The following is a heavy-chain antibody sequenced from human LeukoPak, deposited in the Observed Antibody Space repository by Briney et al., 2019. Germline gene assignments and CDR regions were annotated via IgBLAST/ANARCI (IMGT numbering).Heavy chain of an antibody. CDR2: IYYSGST. CDR1: GGSISSYY. D-gene: IGHD6-19*01. V-gene: IGHV4-59*01. CDR3: ARDDAVAGSRGINY. Sequence: SETLSLTCTVSGGSISSYYWSWVRQPPGKGLEGIGYIYYSGSTNYNPSLKSRVTISVDTSKHQFSLKLSSVTAADTAVYYCARDDAVAGSRGINYWGQGTLVTVSS. J-gene: IGHJ4*02.